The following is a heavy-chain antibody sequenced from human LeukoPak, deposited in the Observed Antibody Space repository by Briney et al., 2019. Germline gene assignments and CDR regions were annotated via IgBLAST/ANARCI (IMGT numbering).Heavy chain of an antibody. Sequence: GGSLRLSCAASGFSVSSYGIHWVRQAPGKGLEWVAFLRNDGTNKHYADSVKGRFTISRDNYKNTVYLEINSLRAEDTAMYYCTRDDYYDGSLYYEYFQHWGQGTLVTVSS. CDR2: LRNDGTNK. CDR1: GFSVSSYG. D-gene: IGHD3-22*01. V-gene: IGHV3-30*02. CDR3: TRDDYYDGSLYYEYFQH. J-gene: IGHJ1*01.